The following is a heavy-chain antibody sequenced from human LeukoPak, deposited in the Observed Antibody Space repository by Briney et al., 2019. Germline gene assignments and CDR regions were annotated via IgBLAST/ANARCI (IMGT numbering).Heavy chain of an antibody. CDR3: ARDRDSGSYWADY. V-gene: IGHV3-21*01. J-gene: IGHJ4*02. CDR2: ISSSSSYI. Sequence: GGSLRLSCAASGFTFSSYSMNWVRQAPGKGLEWVSSISSSSSYIYYADSVKGRFTISRDNAKNSLYLQMNSLRAEDTAVYYCARDRDSGSYWADYWGQGTLVTVSS. D-gene: IGHD1-26*01. CDR1: GFTFSSYS.